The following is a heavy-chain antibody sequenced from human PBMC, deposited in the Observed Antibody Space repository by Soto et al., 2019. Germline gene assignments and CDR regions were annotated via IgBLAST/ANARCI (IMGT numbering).Heavy chain of an antibody. CDR3: AVPPRYSSGWYDY. J-gene: IGHJ4*02. V-gene: IGHV4-31*03. D-gene: IGHD6-19*01. Sequence: PSETLSLTCTVSGGSIISDGYSWTWIRQHPGKGLEYIGYIYSSGSTYYNPSLKSRVSISVDTSKNQFSLKLNSVTAADTAVYYCAVPPRYSSGWYDYWGQGTLVTVSS. CDR2: IYSSGST. CDR1: GGSIISDGYS.